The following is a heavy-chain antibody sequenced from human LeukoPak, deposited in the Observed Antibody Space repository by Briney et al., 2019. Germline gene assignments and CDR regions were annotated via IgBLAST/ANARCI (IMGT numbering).Heavy chain of an antibody. J-gene: IGHJ4*02. CDR3: AINDGSGSYYKSDY. V-gene: IGHV4-34*01. D-gene: IGHD3-10*01. CDR2: IDQSGST. CDR1: GGSFSGYY. Sequence: SETLSLTCAVYGGSFSGYYWSWVRQPPVKGPDWIGEIDQSGSTNYNPSLKSRVTITIDTSKNQFSLKLNSVTAADTAVYYCAINDGSGSYYKSDYWGQGTLVTVSS.